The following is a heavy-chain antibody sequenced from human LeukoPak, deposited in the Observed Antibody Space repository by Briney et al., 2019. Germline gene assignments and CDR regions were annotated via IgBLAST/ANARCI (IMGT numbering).Heavy chain of an antibody. D-gene: IGHD3-10*01. V-gene: IGHV4-4*07. J-gene: IGHJ4*02. CDR3: ARELYGSGSYSFDS. Sequence: SETLSLTCTVSGGSMSSYYWSWIRQPAGKGPEWIGRIYTSGSTNYNPSLKSRVTMSVDTSKNQFSLKLTSVTAADTAVYYCARELYGSGSYSFDSWGQGTLVTVSS. CDR2: IYTSGST. CDR1: GGSMSSYY.